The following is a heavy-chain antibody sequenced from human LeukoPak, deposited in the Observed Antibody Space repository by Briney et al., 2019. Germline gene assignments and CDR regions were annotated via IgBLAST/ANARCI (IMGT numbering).Heavy chain of an antibody. D-gene: IGHD3-9*01. CDR3: ASFNVLRYFDWLLSGDEGDAFDI. V-gene: IGHV3-30-3*01. Sequence: GGSLRLSCAASGFTFSSYAMHWVRQAPGKGLEWVAVISYDGSNKYYADSVKGRFTISRDNSKNTLYLQMNSLRAEDTAVYYCASFNVLRYFDWLLSGDEGDAFDIWGQGTMVTVSS. CDR2: ISYDGSNK. J-gene: IGHJ3*02. CDR1: GFTFSSYA.